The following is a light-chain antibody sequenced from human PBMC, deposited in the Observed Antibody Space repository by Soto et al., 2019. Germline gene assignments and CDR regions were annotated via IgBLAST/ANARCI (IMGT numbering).Light chain of an antibody. Sequence: QSVLTQPASVSGSPGQSITISCTGTSSDIGAYNYVSWYQHHPGKAPQLMIYEVSNRPSGVSNRFSGSKSGNTASLTISGLQAEDEADYFCCSYTSSIPNYVFGTGTKVTVL. V-gene: IGLV2-14*01. CDR1: SSDIGAYNY. CDR3: CSYTSSIPNYV. J-gene: IGLJ1*01. CDR2: EVS.